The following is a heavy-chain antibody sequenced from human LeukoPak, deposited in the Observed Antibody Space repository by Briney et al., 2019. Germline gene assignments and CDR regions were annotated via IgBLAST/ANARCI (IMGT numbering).Heavy chain of an antibody. CDR3: ARSSQYYYDSSGYWRN. V-gene: IGHV3-21*04. D-gene: IGHD3-22*01. Sequence: GGSLRLSCAASGFTFSSYSMNWVRQAPGKGVEWVSSISSSSSTIYYADSVKGRFTISRDNAKNSLYLQMNSLRAEDTAVYYCARSSQYYYDSSGYWRNWGQGTLVTVSS. CDR1: GFTFSSYS. J-gene: IGHJ4*02. CDR2: ISSSSSTI.